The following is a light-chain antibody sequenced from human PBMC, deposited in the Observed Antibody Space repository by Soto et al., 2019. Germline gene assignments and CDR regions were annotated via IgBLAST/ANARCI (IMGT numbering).Light chain of an antibody. CDR1: SSDVGGYDY. V-gene: IGLV2-14*01. CDR2: EVS. Sequence: QSALTQPASVSASPGQSITISCSGSSSDVGGYDYVSWYQQHPGKAPKLMIYEVSNRHSGVSDRFSGSKSGNTASLTISGLQADDEADYYCSSYRDTSKLVFGPGTKLTVL. J-gene: IGLJ1*01. CDR3: SSYRDTSKLV.